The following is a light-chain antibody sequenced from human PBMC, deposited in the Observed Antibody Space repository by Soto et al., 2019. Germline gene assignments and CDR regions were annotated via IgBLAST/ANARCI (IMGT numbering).Light chain of an antibody. J-gene: IGKJ3*01. CDR1: QSVSSSY. Sequence: IGLTQSPGTLSLSPGERATLSCRASQSVSSSYLAWYQQKPGQAPRLLIYGASSRATGIPDRFSGSGSGTDFTLTISRLEPEDFAVYYCQQYGSSPPEVTFRPGTKVDIK. V-gene: IGKV3-20*01. CDR3: QQYGSSPPEVT. CDR2: GAS.